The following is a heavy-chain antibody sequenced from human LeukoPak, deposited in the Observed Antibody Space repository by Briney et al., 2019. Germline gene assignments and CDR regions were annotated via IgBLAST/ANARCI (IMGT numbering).Heavy chain of an antibody. J-gene: IGHJ4*02. D-gene: IGHD3-22*01. V-gene: IGHV3-30-3*01. CDR3: AKGGYSAIDY. CDR2: ISYDGSNK. Sequence: GRSLRLSCAASGFTFSSYAMHWVRQAPGKGLEWVAVISYDGSNKYYADSVKGRFTISRDNSKNTLYLQMNSLRAEDTAVYYCAKGGYSAIDYWGQGTLVTVSS. CDR1: GFTFSSYA.